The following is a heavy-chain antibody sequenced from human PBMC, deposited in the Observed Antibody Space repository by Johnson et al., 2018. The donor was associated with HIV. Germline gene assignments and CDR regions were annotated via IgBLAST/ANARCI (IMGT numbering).Heavy chain of an antibody. CDR1: GFTFSDYY. V-gene: IGHV3-11*04. CDR2: ITGRGTAI. J-gene: IGHJ3*02. Sequence: VQLVESGGGLVQPGGSLRLSCAASGFTFSDYYIHWIRQAPGKGLEWLAFITGRGTAIYADSVKGRFTISRDNAKSSVILQVNSLTAEDTATYYCAKARSLLDYGGFDAFDIWGQGTLVIVSS. CDR3: AKARSLLDYGGFDAFDI. D-gene: IGHD4-23*01.